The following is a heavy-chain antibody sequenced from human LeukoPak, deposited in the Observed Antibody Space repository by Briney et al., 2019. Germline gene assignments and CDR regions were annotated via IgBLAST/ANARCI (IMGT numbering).Heavy chain of an antibody. CDR1: GGTFSSYA. V-gene: IGHV1-69*05. D-gene: IGHD4-17*01. CDR3: ARDRDGDPQSYYYYMDV. CDR2: IIPIFGTA. J-gene: IGHJ6*03. Sequence: GASVKVSCKASGGTFSSYAISWVRQAPGQGLEWMGGIIPIFGTANYAQKFQGRVTITTDESTSTAYMELSSLRSEDTAVYYCARDRDGDPQSYYYYMDVWGKGTTVTVSS.